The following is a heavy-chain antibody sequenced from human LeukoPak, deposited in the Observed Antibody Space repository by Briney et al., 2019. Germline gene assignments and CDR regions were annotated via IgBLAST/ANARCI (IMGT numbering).Heavy chain of an antibody. D-gene: IGHD2-21*01. V-gene: IGHV3-30*02. CDR2: IGHDGRNK. J-gene: IGHJ3*02. Sequence: GGSLRLSCEASGITFSNSGMHWVRQAPGKGLEWVAYIGHDGRNKFYTESLRGRFTISGDNSMKMAYLQMSSLRTEDTAIYFCAKDGDWTFDIWGQGTMVTVSS. CDR1: GITFSNSG. CDR3: AKDGDWTFDI.